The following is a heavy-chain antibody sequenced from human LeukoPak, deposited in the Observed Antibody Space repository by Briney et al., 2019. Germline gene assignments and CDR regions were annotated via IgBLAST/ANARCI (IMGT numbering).Heavy chain of an antibody. Sequence: SETLSLTCSVSGGSISSSSYYWGWIRQPPGKGLEWIGSIYYSGSTYYHPYLKSRVTISVDTSKNQFSLILSSVTAADTAVYYGARLTPPYYYDSSGPLGWFDPWGQGTLVTVSS. V-gene: IGHV4-39*07. CDR1: GGSISSSSYY. D-gene: IGHD3-22*01. CDR2: IYYSGST. J-gene: IGHJ5*02. CDR3: ARLTPPYYYDSSGPLGWFDP.